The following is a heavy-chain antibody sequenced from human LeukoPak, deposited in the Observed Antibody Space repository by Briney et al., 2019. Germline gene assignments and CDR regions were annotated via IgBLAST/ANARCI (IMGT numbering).Heavy chain of an antibody. J-gene: IGHJ4*02. V-gene: IGHV3-33*01. CDR2: IWYDGSNK. CDR3: ARGLAPFDYGGKGFFDY. Sequence: GGSLRLSCAASGFTFSSYGMHWVRQAPGKGLEWVAVIWYDGSNKYYADSVKGRFTISRDNSKNTLYLQMNSLRAEDTAVYYCARGLAPFDYGGKGFFDYWGQGTLVTVSS. D-gene: IGHD4-23*01. CDR1: GFTFSSYG.